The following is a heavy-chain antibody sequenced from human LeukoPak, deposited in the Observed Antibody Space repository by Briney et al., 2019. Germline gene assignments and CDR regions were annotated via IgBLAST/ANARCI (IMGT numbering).Heavy chain of an antibody. Sequence: GGSLRLSCAASGFTFSGSAMHWVRQASGKGLEWVSAISGSGGSTYYADSVKGRFTISRDNSKNTLYLQMNSLRAEDTAVYYCAKDHETYYYDSSGYYYWGQGTLVTVSS. V-gene: IGHV3-23*01. CDR2: ISGSGGST. J-gene: IGHJ4*02. D-gene: IGHD3-22*01. CDR1: GFTFSGSA. CDR3: AKDHETYYYDSSGYYY.